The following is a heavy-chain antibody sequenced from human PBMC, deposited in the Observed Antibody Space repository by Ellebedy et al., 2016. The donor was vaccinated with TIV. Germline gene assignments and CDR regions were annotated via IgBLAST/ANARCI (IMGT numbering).Heavy chain of an antibody. CDR2: FDPEDGET. CDR1: GYTLTELS. Sequence: AASVKVSCKVSGYTLTELSMHWVRQAPGKGLEWMGGFDPEDGETIYAQKFQGRATMTEDTSTDKAYMELSSLRSEDTAVYYCATDLRYCSNDVCFKRYDAFDIWGQGTMVTVSS. V-gene: IGHV1-24*01. J-gene: IGHJ3*02. D-gene: IGHD2-8*01. CDR3: ATDLRYCSNDVCFKRYDAFDI.